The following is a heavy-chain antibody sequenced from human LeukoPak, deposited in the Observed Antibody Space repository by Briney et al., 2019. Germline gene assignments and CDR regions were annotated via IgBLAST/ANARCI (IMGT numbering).Heavy chain of an antibody. CDR1: GFTFSSYS. D-gene: IGHD3-22*01. CDR2: ISSSSSTI. J-gene: IGHJ4*02. V-gene: IGHV3-48*01. CDR3: ARGGNGYLVDY. Sequence: GGSLRLSCAASGFTFSSYSMNWVRQAPGKGLEWVSYISSSSSTIYYADSVKGRFTISRDNAKNSLYLQMNSLRAEDTAVYYCARGGNGYLVDYWGQGTLVTVSS.